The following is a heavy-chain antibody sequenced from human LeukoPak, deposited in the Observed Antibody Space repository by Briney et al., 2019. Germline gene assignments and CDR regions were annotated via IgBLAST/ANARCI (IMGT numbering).Heavy chain of an antibody. V-gene: IGHV1-3*01. CDR1: GYTFTSYA. D-gene: IGHD6-19*01. J-gene: IGHJ4*02. Sequence: GASVKVSRKASGYTFTSYAMHWVRQAPGQRLEWMGWINAGNGNTKYSQKFQGRVTITRDTSASTAYMELSSLRSEDTAVYYCARGRSSGWVDYWGQGTLVTVSS. CDR2: INAGNGNT. CDR3: ARGRSSGWVDY.